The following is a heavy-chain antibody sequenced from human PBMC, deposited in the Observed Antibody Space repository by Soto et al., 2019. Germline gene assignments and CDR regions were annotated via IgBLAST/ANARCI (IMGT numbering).Heavy chain of an antibody. CDR3: ARGRSKQWLATYFDY. D-gene: IGHD6-19*01. J-gene: IGHJ4*02. V-gene: IGHV4-34*01. Sequence: PSETLSLTCAVYGGSFSGYYWGWIRQPPGKGLEWIGEINHSGSTNYNPSLKSRVTISVDTSKDQFSLKLSSVTAADTAVYYCARGRSKQWLATYFDYWGQGTLVTVSS. CDR1: GGSFSGYY. CDR2: INHSGST.